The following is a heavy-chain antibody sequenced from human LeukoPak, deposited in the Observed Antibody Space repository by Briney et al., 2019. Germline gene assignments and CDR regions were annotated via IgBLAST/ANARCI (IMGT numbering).Heavy chain of an antibody. CDR1: GFTFSSYA. Sequence: PGRSLRLSCAASGFTFSSYAMHWVRQAPGKGLEWVAVISYDGKNEYYIDSVKGRFTISRDNAKNTLYLQMNSLRAEDTAVYYCAKQMAVDYFDYWGQGTLVTVSS. D-gene: IGHD5-24*01. V-gene: IGHV3-30*18. CDR2: ISYDGKNE. CDR3: AKQMAVDYFDY. J-gene: IGHJ4*02.